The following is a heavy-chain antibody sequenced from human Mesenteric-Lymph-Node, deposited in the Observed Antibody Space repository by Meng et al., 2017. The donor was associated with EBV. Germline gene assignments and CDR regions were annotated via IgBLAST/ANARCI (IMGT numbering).Heavy chain of an antibody. CDR3: AGSGSGSYYAIYYFDF. CDR1: GGSVSSGSQY. J-gene: IGHJ4*02. V-gene: IGHV4-61*01. Sequence: GPWQVPGPGLVKGSETLSLSCTVSGGSVSSGSQYWSWIRQPPGKGLEWIGYIYYSGSTKYNPSLKSRVTMSVDTSKNQFSLRLNSVTAADTAVYYCAGSGSGSYYAIYYFDFWGQGTLVTVSS. CDR2: IYYSGST. D-gene: IGHD3-10*01.